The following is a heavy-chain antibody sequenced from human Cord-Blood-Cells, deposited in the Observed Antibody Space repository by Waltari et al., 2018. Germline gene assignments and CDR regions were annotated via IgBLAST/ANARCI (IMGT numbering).Heavy chain of an antibody. CDR1: GGSISSSSYY. V-gene: IGHV4-39*01. Sequence: LQLQESGPGLVKPSETLSLTCTVSGGSISSSSYYWGWIRQPPGKGLEWIGSIYYSGSTYYNPSLKSRVTISVDTSKNQFSLKLSSVTAADTAVYYCARGLLLWFGELSRMDAFDIWGQGTMVTVSS. CDR3: ARGLLLWFGELSRMDAFDI. CDR2: IYYSGST. D-gene: IGHD3-10*01. J-gene: IGHJ3*02.